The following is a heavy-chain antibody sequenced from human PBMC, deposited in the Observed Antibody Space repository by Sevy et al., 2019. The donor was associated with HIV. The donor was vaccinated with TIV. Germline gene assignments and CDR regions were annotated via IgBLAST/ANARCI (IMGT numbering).Heavy chain of an antibody. CDR2: LSFGCGEI. CDR1: GFTFSKYS. J-gene: IGHJ4*02. CDR3: AREGCTKPHDY. V-gene: IGHV3-23*01. D-gene: IGHD2-8*01. Sequence: GGSLRLSCAASGFTFSKYSMSWVRQPPGKGLEWVSTLSFGCGEINYADSVKGRFTISRDNSKSSVYLQMNNLGPADTAGYYSAREGCTKPHDYWGQGTLVTVSS.